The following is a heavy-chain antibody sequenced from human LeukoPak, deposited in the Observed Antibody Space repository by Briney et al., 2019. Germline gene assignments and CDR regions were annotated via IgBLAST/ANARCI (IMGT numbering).Heavy chain of an antibody. CDR3: ARDHDAFDI. J-gene: IGHJ3*02. CDR1: GFTFSNYG. Sequence: GGSLRLSCAASGFTFSNYGIHWVRQAPGKGLEWVAFIRNDGSNEYYADSVKGRFTISTDNSKSTLYLQMNSLRGDDTAVYYCARDHDAFDIWGQGTMVTVSS. CDR2: IRNDGSNE. V-gene: IGHV3-30*02.